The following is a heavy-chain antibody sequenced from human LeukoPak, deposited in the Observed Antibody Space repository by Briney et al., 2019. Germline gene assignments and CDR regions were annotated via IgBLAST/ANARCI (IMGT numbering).Heavy chain of an antibody. CDR3: ARQVARGSILCHPDTAPRYFDY. Sequence: KPGGSLRLSCSASGFTFSDYYWGWIRQPPGKGLEWIGSIYYSGSTYYNPSLKSRVTISVDTSKNQFSLKLSSVTAADTAVYYCARQVARGSILCHPDTAPRYFDYWGQGTLVTVSS. J-gene: IGHJ4*02. CDR2: IYYSGST. CDR1: GFTFSDYY. V-gene: IGHV4-39*01. D-gene: IGHD5-18*01.